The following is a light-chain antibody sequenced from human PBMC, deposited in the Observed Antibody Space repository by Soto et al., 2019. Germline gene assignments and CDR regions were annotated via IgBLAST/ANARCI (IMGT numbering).Light chain of an antibody. CDR1: QPISTY. CDR3: QQRYTSPPT. J-gene: IGKJ1*01. V-gene: IGKV1-39*01. CDR2: RAS. Sequence: DIQLTQSPSALFASVGDRVTITCRASQPISTYLHWYQQKPVKVPNLLVYRASSLQSGVPSRFSGGGSGTDFTLTISGLQPADGANYYCQQRYTSPPTFGQGKTVEIK.